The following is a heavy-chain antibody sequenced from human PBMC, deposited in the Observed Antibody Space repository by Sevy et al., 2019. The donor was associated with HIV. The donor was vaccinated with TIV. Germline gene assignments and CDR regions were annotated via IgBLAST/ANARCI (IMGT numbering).Heavy chain of an antibody. CDR3: ARSDCSSTSCPIDYYYYYGMDV. D-gene: IGHD2-2*01. J-gene: IGHJ6*02. CDR1: GGSISSYY. CDR2: IYYSGST. V-gene: IGHV4-59*01. Sequence: SETLSLTCTVSGGSISSYYWSWIRQPPGKGLEWLGYIYYSGSTNYNPSLKSRVTISVDTSKNQFSLKLSSVTAADTAVYYCARSDCSSTSCPIDYYYYYGMDVWGQGTTVTVSS.